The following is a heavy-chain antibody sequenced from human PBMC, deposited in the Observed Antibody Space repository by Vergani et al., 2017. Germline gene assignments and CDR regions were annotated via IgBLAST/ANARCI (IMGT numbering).Heavy chain of an antibody. CDR2: INPNSGGT. V-gene: IGHV1-2*02. Sequence: QVQLVQSGAEVKKPGASVKVSCKASGYTFTGYYMHWVRQAPGQGLEWMGWINPNSGGTNYAQKFQGRVTMTRDTSISTAYMELSSLRSEDTAVYYCASSSRPMVRGVNYFDYWGQGTLVTVSS. J-gene: IGHJ4*02. CDR3: ASSSRPMVRGVNYFDY. D-gene: IGHD3-10*01. CDR1: GYTFTGYY.